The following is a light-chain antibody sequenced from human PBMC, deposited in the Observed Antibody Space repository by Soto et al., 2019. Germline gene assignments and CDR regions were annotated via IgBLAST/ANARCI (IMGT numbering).Light chain of an antibody. Sequence: DIVMTQSPESLAVSLGERATINCKSSQSVLYSSNNKNYLNWYQQKPGQPPKLLIYWASIRESGVPDRFSGSGSGTDFTLTISSLQAEDVAVYYCQQYYSTSLTVGGGTKVDIK. CDR3: QQYYSTSLT. CDR1: QSVLYSSNNKNY. CDR2: WAS. J-gene: IGKJ4*01. V-gene: IGKV4-1*01.